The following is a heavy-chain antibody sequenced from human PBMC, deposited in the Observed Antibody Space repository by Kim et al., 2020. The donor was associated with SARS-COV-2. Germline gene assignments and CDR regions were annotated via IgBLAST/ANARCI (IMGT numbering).Heavy chain of an antibody. CDR1: GFTFSSYA. CDR3: AKDVLSSGVKQWLGYYYYYGMAV. J-gene: IGHJ6*02. D-gene: IGHD6-19*01. CDR2: IYSGGSST. V-gene: IGHV3-23*03. Sequence: GGSLRLSCAASGFTFSSYAMSWVRQAPGKGLEWVSVIYSGGSSTYYADSVKGRFTISRDNSKNTLYLQMNSLRAEDTAVYYCAKDVLSSGVKQWLGYYYYYGMAVWGQGTTVTVSS.